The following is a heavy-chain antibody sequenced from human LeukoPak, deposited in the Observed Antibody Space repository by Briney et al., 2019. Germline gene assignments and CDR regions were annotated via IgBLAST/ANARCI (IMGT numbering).Heavy chain of an antibody. CDR3: ARCRYYYDSSGYYLDAFDI. J-gene: IGHJ3*02. D-gene: IGHD3-22*01. CDR1: GYTFTSYD. Sequence: GASVKVSCKASGYTFTSYDINWARQATGQGLEWMGWMNPNSGNTGYAQKFQGRVTMTRNTSISTAYMELSSLRSEDTAVYYCARCRYYYDSSGYYLDAFDIWGQGTMVTVSS. CDR2: MNPNSGNT. V-gene: IGHV1-8*01.